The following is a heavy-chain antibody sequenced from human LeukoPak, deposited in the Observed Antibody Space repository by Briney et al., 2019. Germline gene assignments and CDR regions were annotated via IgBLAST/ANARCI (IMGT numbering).Heavy chain of an antibody. CDR2: INWNGGST. CDR3: ARHSSSYDAFDI. V-gene: IGHV3-20*04. CDR1: GFTFDDYG. Sequence: GGSLRLSCAASGFTFDDYGMSWVRQAPGKGLEWVSGINWNGGSTGYADSVKGRFTISRDNAKNSLYLQMNSLRAGDTALYYCARHSSSYDAFDIWGQGTMVTVSS. D-gene: IGHD6-13*01. J-gene: IGHJ3*02.